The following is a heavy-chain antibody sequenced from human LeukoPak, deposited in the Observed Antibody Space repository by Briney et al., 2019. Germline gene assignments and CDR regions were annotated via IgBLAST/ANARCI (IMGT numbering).Heavy chain of an antibody. J-gene: IGHJ4*02. CDR2: IYYSGST. Sequence: SQTLSLTCTVSGGSISSGGYYWGWIRQHPGKGLEWIGYIYYSGSTYYNPSLKSRVTISVDTSKYQFSLKLSSVTAADTAVYYCARDRPRCSGGSCYSAFDYWGQGTLVTVSS. CDR1: GGSISSGGYY. D-gene: IGHD2-15*01. V-gene: IGHV4-31*03. CDR3: ARDRPRCSGGSCYSAFDY.